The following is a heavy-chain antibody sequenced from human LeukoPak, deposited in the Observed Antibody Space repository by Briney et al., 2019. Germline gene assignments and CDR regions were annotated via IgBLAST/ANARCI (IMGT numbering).Heavy chain of an antibody. J-gene: IGHJ4*02. CDR1: GFTFSSYG. CDR2: IRYDGSNK. CDR3: AKEQQLVGGAFDY. D-gene: IGHD6-13*01. Sequence: GGSLRLSCAASGFTFSSYGMHWVRQAPGKGLEWGAFIRYDGSNKYYADSVKGRFTISRDKSKTTLYLQMNSLRAEDTAVYYCAKEQQLVGGAFDYWGQGTLVTVSS. V-gene: IGHV3-30*02.